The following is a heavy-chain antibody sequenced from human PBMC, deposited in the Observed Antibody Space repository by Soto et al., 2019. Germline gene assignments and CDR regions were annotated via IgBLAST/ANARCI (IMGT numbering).Heavy chain of an antibody. CDR1: GFTYSSYG. CDR3: ARDSAWLFDS. Sequence: QVQLVESGGGVVQPGRSLRLSCAVSGFTYSSYGMHWVRQAPGKGLEGVAVIWYDGSNKYYADSVKGRFIISRDDSKNTLSLQMNSLRAEDTAVYYCARDSAWLFDSWGQGTLVTVSS. V-gene: IGHV3-33*01. D-gene: IGHD5-12*01. J-gene: IGHJ4*02. CDR2: IWYDGSNK.